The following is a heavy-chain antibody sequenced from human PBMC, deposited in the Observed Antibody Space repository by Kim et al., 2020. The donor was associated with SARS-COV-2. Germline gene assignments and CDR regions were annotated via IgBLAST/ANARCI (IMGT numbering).Heavy chain of an antibody. CDR3: ACNYYDISWFDP. J-gene: IGHJ5*02. V-gene: IGHV3-33*01. D-gene: IGHD3-22*01. Sequence: YYADSVKGRFTISRDNSKNTLYLQMNSLRAEDTAVYYCACNYYDISWFDPWGQGTLVTVSS.